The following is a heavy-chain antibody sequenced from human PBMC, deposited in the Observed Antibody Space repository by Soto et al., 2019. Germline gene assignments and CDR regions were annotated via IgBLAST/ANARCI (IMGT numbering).Heavy chain of an antibody. CDR2: INTHNGNT. J-gene: IGHJ6*02. V-gene: IGHV1-18*01. CDR3: TREGSAPYYYYGMDA. CDR1: GYTFTTYG. D-gene: IGHD3-10*01. Sequence: QVQLEQSAPEVKKPGASVQVSCKASGYTFTTYGISWVRQAPGQGLEWMGWINTHNGNTNYAQNLQGRVIMTADTSTSTAYMELRSLRSDDTAVYYCTREGSAPYYYYGMDAWGQGTTVTVSS.